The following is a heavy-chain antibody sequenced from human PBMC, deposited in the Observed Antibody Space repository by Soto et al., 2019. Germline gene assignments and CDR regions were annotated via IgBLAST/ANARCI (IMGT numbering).Heavy chain of an antibody. V-gene: IGHV3-7*03. D-gene: IGHD3-9*01. J-gene: IGHJ6*01. CDR2: IKQEGSEK. Sequence: HPGGSXGLCCAASAFTFVMYCSIVFRHAPGRGLECVANIKQEGSEKSYVDSVKGRFNIYRENEKKSLYLQMNSMRAEDAAVYYCERGSKGNYDINYGVEVWGQGTTV. CDR1: AFTFVMYC. CDR3: ERGSKGNYDINYGVEV.